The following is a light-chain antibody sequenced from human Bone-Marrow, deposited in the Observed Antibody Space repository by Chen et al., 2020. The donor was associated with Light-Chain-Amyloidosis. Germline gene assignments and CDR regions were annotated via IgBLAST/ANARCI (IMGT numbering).Light chain of an antibody. CDR3: QVWDRSSDRPV. CDR1: NIGSTS. Sequence: SYVLTQPSSVSVAPGQTATIACGGNNIGSTSVHWYQQTPGQAPLLVVYDGSDRPSGIPERLSGSDAGTTATLPISRVEAGDEADYYCQVWDRSSDRPVFGGGTKLTVL. J-gene: IGLJ3*02. CDR2: DGS. V-gene: IGLV3-21*02.